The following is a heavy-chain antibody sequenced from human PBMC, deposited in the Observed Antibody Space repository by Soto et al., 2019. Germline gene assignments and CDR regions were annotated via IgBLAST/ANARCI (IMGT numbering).Heavy chain of an antibody. D-gene: IGHD6-19*01. V-gene: IGHV1-18*04. Sequence: ASVKVSCKTSGFSFVNYDFSWVRQAPGQGLEWMGWVSNNNGVTNFAEKFRGRVTLTTDRTTSTAYMELTGLTSDDTAIYFCARERLNTGWYGFDYWGRGTQVTVSS. CDR1: GFSFVNYD. J-gene: IGHJ4*02. CDR3: ARERLNTGWYGFDY. CDR2: VSNNNGVT.